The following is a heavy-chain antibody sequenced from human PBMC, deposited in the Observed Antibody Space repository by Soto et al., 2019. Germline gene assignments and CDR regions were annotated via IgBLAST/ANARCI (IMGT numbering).Heavy chain of an antibody. CDR1: GYTFTIYA. CDR3: ARVGVVPAAIYYYYMDV. D-gene: IGHD2-2*01. CDR2: INADNGNT. Sequence: ASVKVSCKASGYTFTIYAMHWVRQAPGQRLEWMGWINADNGNTKYAQKFQGRVTMTRNTSISTAYMELSSLRSEDTAVYYCARVGVVPAAIYYYYMDVWGKGTTVTVSS. J-gene: IGHJ6*03. V-gene: IGHV1-3*01.